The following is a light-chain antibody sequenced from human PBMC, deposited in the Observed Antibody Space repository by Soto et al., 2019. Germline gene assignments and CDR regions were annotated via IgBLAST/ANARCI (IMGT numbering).Light chain of an antibody. V-gene: IGKV1-5*03. Sequence: DIQMTQSPSTLSASVGDRVTITCRASQSISTWLAWYQQKPGKAPKLLIYKTSTLESGVPSRFSGRGSGTEFTLTISSLQPDDFATYYCQHYNTYSQTFDQGTKVEIK. CDR3: QHYNTYSQT. J-gene: IGKJ1*01. CDR2: KTS. CDR1: QSISTW.